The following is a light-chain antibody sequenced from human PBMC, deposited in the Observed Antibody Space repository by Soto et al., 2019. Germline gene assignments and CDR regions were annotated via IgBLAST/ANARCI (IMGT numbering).Light chain of an antibody. CDR3: QSYDSSLRSV. CDR1: SSNIGAGYD. V-gene: IGLV1-40*01. Sequence: QPVLTQPPSVSGAPGQRVTISCTGSSSNIGAGYDVHWYQQLPGTAPKLLIYGNSNRPSGVPDRFSGSKSGTSASLAITGLQAEDEADYYCQSYDSSLRSVFGTGTKVTVL. CDR2: GNS. J-gene: IGLJ1*01.